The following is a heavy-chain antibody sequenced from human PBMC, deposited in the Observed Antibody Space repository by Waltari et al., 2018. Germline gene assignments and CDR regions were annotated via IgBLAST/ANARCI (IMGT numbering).Heavy chain of an antibody. Sequence: QVQLQQWGAGLLKPSETLSLTCAVYGGSFSGYYWSWIRQPPGKGLEWIGEINHSGSTNYNPSLKSRVTISVDTSKNQFSLKLSSVTAADTAVYYCARQYGDYAVDYWGQGTLVTVSS. CDR1: GGSFSGYY. J-gene: IGHJ4*02. D-gene: IGHD4-17*01. V-gene: IGHV4-34*01. CDR2: INHSGST. CDR3: ARQYGDYAVDY.